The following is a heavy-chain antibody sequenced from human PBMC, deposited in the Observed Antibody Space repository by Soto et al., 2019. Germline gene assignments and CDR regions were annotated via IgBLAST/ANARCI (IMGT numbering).Heavy chain of an antibody. V-gene: IGHV1-18*01. CDR1: GYTFTSYG. CDR3: ARGEGDSSGYYYVELDY. J-gene: IGHJ4*02. Sequence: ASVKVSCKASGYTFTSYGISWARQAPGQGLEWMGWISAYNGNTNYAQKLQGRVTMTTDTSTSTAYMELRSLRSDDTAVYYCARGEGDSSGYYYVELDYWGQGTLVTVSS. CDR2: ISAYNGNT. D-gene: IGHD3-22*01.